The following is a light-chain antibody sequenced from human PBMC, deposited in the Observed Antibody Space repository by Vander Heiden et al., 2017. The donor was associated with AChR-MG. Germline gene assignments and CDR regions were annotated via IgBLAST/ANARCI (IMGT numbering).Light chain of an antibody. CDR3: CSYAGSSSWV. CDR1: SSDVGSYNL. CDR2: EGS. Sequence: QSALTQPASVSGSPGQSITISCTGTSSDVGSYNLGSWYQQHTGKAHKLMVYEGSKRPSGVSNRFSGSKSGNTASLTISGLQAEDEADYYCCSYAGSSSWVFGGGTKLTVL. J-gene: IGLJ3*02. V-gene: IGLV2-23*01.